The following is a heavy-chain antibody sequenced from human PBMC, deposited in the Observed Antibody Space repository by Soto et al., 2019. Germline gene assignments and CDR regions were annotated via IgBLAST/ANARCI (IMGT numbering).Heavy chain of an antibody. J-gene: IGHJ4*02. Sequence: GGSLRLSCAASGFTFSSYAMSWVRQAPGKGLEWVSAISGSGGSTYYADSVKGRFTISRDNSKNTLYLQMNSLRAEDTAVYYCANPPPLHLGELSSYWGQGTLVTVSS. CDR3: ANPPPLHLGELSSY. CDR1: GFTFSSYA. V-gene: IGHV3-23*01. D-gene: IGHD3-16*02. CDR2: ISGSGGST.